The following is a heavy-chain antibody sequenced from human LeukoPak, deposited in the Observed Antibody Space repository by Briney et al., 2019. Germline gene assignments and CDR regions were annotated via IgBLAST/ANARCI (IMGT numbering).Heavy chain of an antibody. D-gene: IGHD1-1*01. CDR1: GFTLCSNY. CDR2: IYSGGIT. Sequence: PGGSLRLSCAASGFTLCSNYISGVRQAPGEGLEWVSLIYSGGITYYADSVKGRFTISRDNSKNTLYLQMNSLRAEDTATYFCARGHNSRAGVTVCCPLVYWGQGTLVTVSS. V-gene: IGHV3-66*01. J-gene: IGHJ4*02. CDR3: ARGHNSRAGVTVCCPLVY.